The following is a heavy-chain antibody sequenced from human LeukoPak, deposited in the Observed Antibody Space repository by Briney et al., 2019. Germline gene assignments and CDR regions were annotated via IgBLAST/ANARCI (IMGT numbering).Heavy chain of an antibody. CDR2: ISGSGGST. V-gene: IGHV3-23*01. D-gene: IGHD3-22*01. CDR1: GFTFSSYA. Sequence: GGSLRLSCAASGFTFSSYAMSWVRQAPGKALEWVSAISGSGGSTYYADSVKGRFTISRDNSKNTLYLQMNSLRAEDTAVYYCAKLGILNYYDSSALDYWGQGTLVTVSS. J-gene: IGHJ4*02. CDR3: AKLGILNYYDSSALDY.